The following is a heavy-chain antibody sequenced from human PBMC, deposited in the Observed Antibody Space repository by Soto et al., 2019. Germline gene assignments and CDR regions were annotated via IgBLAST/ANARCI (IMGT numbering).Heavy chain of an antibody. CDR3: AIAARLRSSWFDP. CDR1: GGSISSSSYY. CDR2: IYYSGST. Sequence: QLQLQESGPGLVKPSETLSLTCTVSGGSISSSSYYWGWIRQPPGKGLEWIGSIYYSGSTYYNPSLKSRVTISVDTSKNQFSLKLSSVTAADTAVYYCAIAARLRSSWFDPWGQGTLVTVSS. J-gene: IGHJ5*02. V-gene: IGHV4-39*01. D-gene: IGHD6-6*01.